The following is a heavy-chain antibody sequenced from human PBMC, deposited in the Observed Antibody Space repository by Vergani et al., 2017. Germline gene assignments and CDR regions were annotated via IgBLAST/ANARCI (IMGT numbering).Heavy chain of an antibody. D-gene: IGHD3-22*01. CDR2: FDPEDGET. V-gene: IGHV1-24*01. Sequence: QVQLVQSGAEVKKPGASVNVSCKVSGYTLTELSMHWVRQAPGKGLEWMGGFDPEDGETIYAQKFQGRVTMTEDTSTDTAYMELSSLRSEDTAVYYCAREGNYXDSTGFGPGGSFDWGPGTLVTVSS. J-gene: IGHJ4*02. CDR3: AREGNYXDSTGFGPGGSFD. CDR1: GYTLTELS.